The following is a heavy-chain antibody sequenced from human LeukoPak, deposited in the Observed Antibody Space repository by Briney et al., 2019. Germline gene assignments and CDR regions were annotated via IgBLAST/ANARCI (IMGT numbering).Heavy chain of an antibody. Sequence: SETLSLTCTVSGGSISGYHWSWIRQPPRKGLEWIGYIYYSGSTNTNPSLKSRVTISVDTSKNQFSLKLSSVTAADTAVYYCARNGYMDVWGKGTTVTVSS. CDR3: ARNGYMDV. V-gene: IGHV4-59*08. CDR2: IYYSGST. D-gene: IGHD2-8*01. CDR1: GGSISGYH. J-gene: IGHJ6*03.